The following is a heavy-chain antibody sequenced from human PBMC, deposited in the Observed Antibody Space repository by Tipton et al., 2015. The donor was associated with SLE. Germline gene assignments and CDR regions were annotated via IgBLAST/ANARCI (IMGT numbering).Heavy chain of an antibody. V-gene: IGHV4-59*12. D-gene: IGHD3-16*02. CDR3: ARDGDYDYIWGSYRPYYYYGMDV. CDR1: GGSITSNY. J-gene: IGHJ6*02. CDR2: IYYSGST. Sequence: TLSLTCTVSGGSITSNYWSWIRQSPGKGLEWIGYIYYSGSTNYNPSLKSRVTMSVDTSKNQFSLKLSSVTAADTAVYYCARDGDYDYIWGSYRPYYYYGMDVWGQGTTVTVSS.